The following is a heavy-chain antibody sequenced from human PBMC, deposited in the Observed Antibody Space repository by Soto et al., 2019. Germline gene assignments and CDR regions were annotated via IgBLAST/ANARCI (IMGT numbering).Heavy chain of an antibody. CDR1: GGSFSGYY. CDR2: INHSGST. J-gene: IGHJ6*03. V-gene: IGHV4-34*01. D-gene: IGHD6-13*01. CDR3: ARGVGYSSPPTSVFYYMDV. Sequence: SETLSLTCAVYGGSFSGYYWSWIRQPPGKGLEWIGEINHSGSTNYNPSLKSRVTISVDASKNQFSLKLSSVTAADTAVYYCARGVGYSSPPTSVFYYMDVWDNGTTVTV.